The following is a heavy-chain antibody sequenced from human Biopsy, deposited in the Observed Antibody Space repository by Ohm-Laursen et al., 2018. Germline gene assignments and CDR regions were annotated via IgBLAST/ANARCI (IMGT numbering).Heavy chain of an antibody. CDR3: ARAGVGSDGTDSYYYGMDV. CDR2: ISPSGATT. V-gene: IGHV1-46*01. D-gene: IGHD5-24*01. CDR1: GNTFATYH. Sequence: AASVKVSCNASGNTFATYHIHWVRQAPGQGLEWMGVISPSGATTSFSQKFQGRITMTRDTSTGTVYVDLNSLGSEDTAVYYCARAGVGSDGTDSYYYGMDVWGPGTTVTVSS. J-gene: IGHJ6*02.